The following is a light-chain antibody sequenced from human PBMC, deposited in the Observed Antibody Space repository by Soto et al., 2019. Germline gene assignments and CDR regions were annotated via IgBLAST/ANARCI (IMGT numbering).Light chain of an antibody. CDR3: HQYATSPFT. CDR1: QSVNSTY. V-gene: IGKV3-20*01. CDR2: RSS. J-gene: IGKJ2*01. Sequence: IVLTQSPGTLSLSLGDRATLSCRASQSVNSTYLAWYQQKPGQAPRLFIYRSSTRTPGIPAKFSGSGAGTDFTLAIASPLPEDFAVYYCHQYATSPFTFGQGTKLQ.